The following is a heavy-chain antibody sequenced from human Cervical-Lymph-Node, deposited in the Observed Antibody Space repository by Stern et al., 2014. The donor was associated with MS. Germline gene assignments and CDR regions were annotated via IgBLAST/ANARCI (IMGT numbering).Heavy chain of an antibody. D-gene: IGHD6-19*01. Sequence: QLQLQESGAGLVKPSETLSLTCTVSGSSITDYYWNWVRQPPGKGLEWIGYVHSSETSRYNPAMHSRVTTSIDTSKNQFSLKVTSVTAADTAVYFCARWSGWTDGFDAWGQGTLVTVSS. CDR3: ARWSGWTDGFDA. J-gene: IGHJ5*02. CDR2: VHSSETS. V-gene: IGHV4-59*01. CDR1: GSSITDYY.